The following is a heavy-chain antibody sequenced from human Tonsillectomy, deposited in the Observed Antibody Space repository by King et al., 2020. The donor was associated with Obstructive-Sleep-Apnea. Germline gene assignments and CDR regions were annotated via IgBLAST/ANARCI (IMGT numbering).Heavy chain of an antibody. CDR3: AREAGGGEGFDI. J-gene: IGHJ3*02. D-gene: IGHD3-16*01. V-gene: IGHV4-38-2*02. CDR1: GYSISSGYY. Sequence: QLQESGPGLVKPSETLSLTCTVSGYSISSGYYWGWIRQPPGKGLEWIGSIYHSGSTYYNPSLKSRVPISVDTSKNQFCLQLSSVTAADTAVYYCAREAGGGEGFDIWGQGTMVTVSS. CDR2: IYHSGST.